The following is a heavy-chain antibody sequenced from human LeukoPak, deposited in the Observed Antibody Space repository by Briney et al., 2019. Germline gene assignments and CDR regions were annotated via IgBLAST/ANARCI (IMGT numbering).Heavy chain of an antibody. J-gene: IGHJ3*02. V-gene: IGHV3-23*01. D-gene: IGHD5-12*01. CDR1: GFTFSSYA. CDR2: ISGSGGST. Sequence: GGSLRLSCAASGFTFSSYAMSWVRQAPGKGLEWVSAISGSGGSTYYADSVKGRFTISRDNSKNTLYLQMNSLRAEDTAVYYCAKEVVDIVATKGSANAFDIWGQGTMVTVSS. CDR3: AKEVVDIVATKGSANAFDI.